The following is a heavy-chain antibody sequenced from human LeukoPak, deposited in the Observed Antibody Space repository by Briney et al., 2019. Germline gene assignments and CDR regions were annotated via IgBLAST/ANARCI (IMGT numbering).Heavy chain of an antibody. CDR3: AREAGYSSGWYPDY. CDR1: GGTFSSYA. CDR2: IIPIFGTA. V-gene: IGHV1-69*01. Sequence: ASVKVSCKASGGTFSSYAISWVRQAPGQGLEWMGGIIPIFGTANYAQKFQGRVTITADESTSTAYMELSSLRSEDTAVYYCAREAGYSSGWYPDYWGQGTVVTVSS. D-gene: IGHD6-19*01. J-gene: IGHJ4*02.